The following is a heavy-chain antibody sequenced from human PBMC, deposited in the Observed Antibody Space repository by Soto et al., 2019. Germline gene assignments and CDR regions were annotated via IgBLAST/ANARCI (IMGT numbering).Heavy chain of an antibody. CDR1: GGTFSRNG. Sequence: QVQLVQSAAEVKQAGSSVKVSCKASGGTFSRNGISWVRQAPGQGLEWMGGIIPTFATAKYAQKFQDRVTITADESTSTAYMELNSLTSEDTAVYYCARDRIGTRTPEYFDHWGQGTLVTVSS. V-gene: IGHV1-69*01. CDR3: ARDRIGTRTPEYFDH. J-gene: IGHJ4*02. D-gene: IGHD1-1*01. CDR2: IIPTFATA.